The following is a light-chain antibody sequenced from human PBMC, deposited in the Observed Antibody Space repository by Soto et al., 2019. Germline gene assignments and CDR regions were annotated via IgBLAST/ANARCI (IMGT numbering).Light chain of an antibody. CDR2: EVS. CDR1: SSDVGSYNY. J-gene: IGLJ2*01. Sequence: QSVLTQPPSASGSPGQSVTISCTGTSSDVGSYNYVSWYQQHPGKAPKLMINEVSKRPSGVPDRFSGSKSGNTASLTVSGLQAEDEADYYCSSYAGNNIVVFGGGTQLTVL. CDR3: SSYAGNNIVV. V-gene: IGLV2-8*01.